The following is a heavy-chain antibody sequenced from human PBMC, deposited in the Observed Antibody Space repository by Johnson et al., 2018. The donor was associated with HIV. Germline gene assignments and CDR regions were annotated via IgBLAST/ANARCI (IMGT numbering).Heavy chain of an antibody. CDR1: GFTFSSYG. D-gene: IGHD3-10*01. Sequence: QVQLVESGGGLVQPGGSLRLSCAASGFTFSSYGMHWVRQAPGKGLEWVAFIRHDGGEKYYADSVKGRFTISRDNSKNTLYLQMNSLRAEDTAVYYCARELLWFGRGAFDIWGQGTMVTVSS. CDR3: ARELLWFGRGAFDI. CDR2: IRHDGGEK. J-gene: IGHJ3*02. V-gene: IGHV3-30*02.